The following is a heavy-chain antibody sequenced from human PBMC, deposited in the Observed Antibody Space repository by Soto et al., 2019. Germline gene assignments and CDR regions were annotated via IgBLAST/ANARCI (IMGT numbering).Heavy chain of an antibody. D-gene: IGHD2-2*01. CDR1: GGTFSSYT. CDR3: AREGYCSSTSCYEHYYYYYMDV. Sequence: QVQLVQSGAEVKKPGSSVKVSCKASGGTFSSYTISWVRQAPGQGVEWMGRIIPILGIANYAQKFQGRVTITADKSTSTAYMELSSLRSEDTAVYYCAREGYCSSTSCYEHYYYYYMDVWGKGTTVTVSS. V-gene: IGHV1-69*08. J-gene: IGHJ6*03. CDR2: IIPILGIA.